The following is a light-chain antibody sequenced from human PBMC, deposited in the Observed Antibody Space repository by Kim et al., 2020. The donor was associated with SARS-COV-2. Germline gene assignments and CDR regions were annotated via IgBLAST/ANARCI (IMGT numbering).Light chain of an antibody. Sequence: GQMVTISCSGGSSNIGNDYVSWYQHLPGTAPKLLIYDNNRRPSGIPDRFSGSKSGTSATLGITGLQTGDEADYYCAAWDSSLSAYVFGSGTKVTVL. V-gene: IGLV1-51*01. J-gene: IGLJ1*01. CDR1: SSNIGNDY. CDR3: AAWDSSLSAYV. CDR2: DNN.